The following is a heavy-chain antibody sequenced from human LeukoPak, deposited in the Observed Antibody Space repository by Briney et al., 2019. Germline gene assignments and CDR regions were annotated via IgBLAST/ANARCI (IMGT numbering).Heavy chain of an antibody. J-gene: IGHJ6*02. Sequence: PGGSLRLSCVASRFTFSNHYMSWVRQAPGKGLEWVATIKPDGSETFYVDSVKGRFTISRDNSKNTLYLQMNSLRAEDTAVYYCARDRVAGSGSYDYGMDVWGQGTTVTVSS. CDR2: IKPDGSET. CDR3: ARDRVAGSGSYDYGMDV. CDR1: RFTFSNHY. V-gene: IGHV3-7*01. D-gene: IGHD3-10*01.